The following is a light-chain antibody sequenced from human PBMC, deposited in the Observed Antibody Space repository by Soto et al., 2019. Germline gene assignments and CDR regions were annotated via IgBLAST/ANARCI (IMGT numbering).Light chain of an antibody. Sequence: DIQLAQSPSLLSASVGDRVTITCRASQDINNYLAWYQLVPGKAPKVLIYGASTLQSGIPSRFSGSGSGTDFTLTISSLQPEDFVSYSCQQLYIYPFTFGGGTKIDFK. CDR3: QQLYIYPFT. CDR2: GAS. CDR1: QDINNY. J-gene: IGKJ4*01. V-gene: IGKV1-9*01.